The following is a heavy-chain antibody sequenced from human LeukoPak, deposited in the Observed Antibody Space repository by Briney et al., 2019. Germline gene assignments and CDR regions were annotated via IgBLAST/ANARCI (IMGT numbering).Heavy chain of an antibody. CDR2: IYYSGST. CDR3: ARSITSTGTGDY. D-gene: IGHD4-17*01. CDR1: GGSISSYY. J-gene: IGHJ4*02. V-gene: IGHV4-59*01. Sequence: SETLSLTCTVSGGSISSYYWSWIRQPPGKGLEWIGYIYYSGSTNYNPSLKSRVTISVDTSKNQFSLKLSSMTAADTAVYYCARSITSTGTGDYWGQGTLVTVSS.